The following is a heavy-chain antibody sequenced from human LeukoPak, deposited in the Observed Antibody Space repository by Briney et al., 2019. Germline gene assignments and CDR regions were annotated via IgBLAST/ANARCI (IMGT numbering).Heavy chain of an antibody. V-gene: IGHV1-69*13. CDR2: IIPIFGTA. D-gene: IGHD6-19*01. Sequence: GASVKVSCKASGGTFSSYAISWVRQAPGQGLEWMGGIIPIFGTANYAQKFQGRVTITADESTSTAYMELSSLRSEDTAVYYCARAPVAGPNWFDPWGQGTLVTVSS. CDR3: ARAPVAGPNWFDP. CDR1: GGTFSSYA. J-gene: IGHJ5*02.